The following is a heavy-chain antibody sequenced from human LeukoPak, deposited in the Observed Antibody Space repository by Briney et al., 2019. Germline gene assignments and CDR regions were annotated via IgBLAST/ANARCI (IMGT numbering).Heavy chain of an antibody. Sequence: PGRSLRLSCAASGFTFINYGMHWVRQAPGKGLGWVAFIQYSGNNKYYADSVKGRFTISRDNSKNTLYLQMNSLIAEDTAVYYCAKVDYGSGSYYKEYYYYYMDVWGKGTTVTISS. D-gene: IGHD3-10*01. CDR1: GFTFINYG. CDR3: AKVDYGSGSYYKEYYYYYMDV. CDR2: IQYSGNNK. J-gene: IGHJ6*03. V-gene: IGHV3-30*02.